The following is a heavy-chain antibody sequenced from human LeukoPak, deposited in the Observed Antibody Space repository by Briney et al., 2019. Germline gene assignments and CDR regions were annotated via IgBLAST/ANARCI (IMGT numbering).Heavy chain of an antibody. CDR2: MNPNSGNT. D-gene: IGHD3-10*01. J-gene: IGHJ4*02. V-gene: IGHV1-8*01. CDR3: ARVVTMVRGVPLGY. CDR1: GYTFTSYD. Sequence: ASVEVSCKASGYTFTSYDINWVRQATGQGLEWMGWMNPNSGNTGYAQKFQGRVTMTRNTSISTAYMELSSLRSEDTAVYYCARVVTMVRGVPLGYWGQGTLVTVSS.